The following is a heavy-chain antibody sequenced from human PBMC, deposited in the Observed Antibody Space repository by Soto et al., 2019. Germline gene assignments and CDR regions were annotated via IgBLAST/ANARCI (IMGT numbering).Heavy chain of an antibody. J-gene: IGHJ4*02. CDR1: GGSISSSSYY. D-gene: IGHD2-2*01. Sequence: SETLSLTCTVSGGSISSSSYYWGWIRQPPGKGLEWIGSIYYSGSTYYNPSPKSRVTISVDTSKNQFSLKLSSVTAADTAVYYCAREDVYCSSTSCYRGGVDYWGQGTLVTVSS. CDR2: IYYSGST. CDR3: AREDVYCSSTSCYRGGVDY. V-gene: IGHV4-39*02.